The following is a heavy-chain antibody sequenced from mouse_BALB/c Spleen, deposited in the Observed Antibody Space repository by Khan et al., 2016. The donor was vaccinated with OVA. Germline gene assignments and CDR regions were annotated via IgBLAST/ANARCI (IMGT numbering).Heavy chain of an antibody. CDR3: ARRGLYGSFAY. CDR2: INPSTGYT. D-gene: IGHD1-1*02. J-gene: IGHJ3*01. Sequence: QVQLQQSGAELAKPGASVKMSCKASGYTFTSYWMHWVKQRPGQGLEWIGYINPSTGYTEYNQKFRDKSTLTTDKSSSTAYMQLSSLTSEDSAGYYCARRGLYGSFAYWGQGTLVTVSA. V-gene: IGHV1-7*01. CDR1: GYTFTSYW.